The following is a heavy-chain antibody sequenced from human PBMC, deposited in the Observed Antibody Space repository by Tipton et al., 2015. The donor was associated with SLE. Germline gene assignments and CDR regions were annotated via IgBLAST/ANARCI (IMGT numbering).Heavy chain of an antibody. D-gene: IGHD5-24*01. J-gene: IGHJ3*01. CDR1: GDSLSTNY. CDR3: AREALYLSTIPDAFHF. Sequence: TLSLTCTVSGDSLSTNYWNWIRQPAGKGLEWIGRMYGSGSPTHYNPSLESRVTMSVDTSQKQFSLKLSSVTAADTAVYYCAREALYLSTIPDAFHFWGQGTSVTVSS. CDR2: MYGSGSP. V-gene: IGHV4-4*07.